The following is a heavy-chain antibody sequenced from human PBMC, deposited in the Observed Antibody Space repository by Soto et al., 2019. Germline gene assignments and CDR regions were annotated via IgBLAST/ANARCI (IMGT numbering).Heavy chain of an antibody. V-gene: IGHV3-23*01. Sequence: GGSLRLSCTGSGFTFSSYFMNWVRQAPGKGLEWVSSISGSGSSTYYADSVKGRFTVSRDNSKNTLYLQMNSLRAEDTAVYYCAKGRVSWFDPWGQGTLVTVSS. D-gene: IGHD4-4*01. J-gene: IGHJ5*02. CDR3: AKGRVSWFDP. CDR2: ISGSGSST. CDR1: GFTFSSYF.